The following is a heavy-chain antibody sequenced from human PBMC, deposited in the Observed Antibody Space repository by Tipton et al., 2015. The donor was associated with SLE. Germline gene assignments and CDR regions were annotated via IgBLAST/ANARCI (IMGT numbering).Heavy chain of an antibody. CDR3: ARHPSSRGYYSNWFDP. CDR2: IFYGGTT. V-gene: IGHV4-59*08. J-gene: IGHJ5*02. Sequence: TLSLTCTVSGDFSRTDYWSWIRQPPGKGLEWIGYIFYGGTTNYNPSLKSRVTLSIDTSKNQFSLRLSSVTAADTAVYYCARHPSSRGYYSNWFDPWGQGTLVTVSS. CDR1: GDFSRTDY. D-gene: IGHD3-22*01.